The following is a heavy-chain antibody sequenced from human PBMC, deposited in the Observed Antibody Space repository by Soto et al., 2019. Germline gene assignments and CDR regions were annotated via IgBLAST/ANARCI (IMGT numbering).Heavy chain of an antibody. V-gene: IGHV4-39*07. J-gene: IGHJ3*02. D-gene: IGHD6-19*01. Sequence: PSETLSLTCTVSGGSISSSSSYWGWIRQPPGKGLEWVGSINYLGNTYYNPSLGGRVSISVDTSKNHFSLKLSSVTAADTAVYYCARGKRGDPDAVGQWLLHDAFDIWGQGTMVTVSS. CDR2: INYLGNT. CDR3: ARGKRGDPDAVGQWLLHDAFDI. CDR1: GGSISSSSSY.